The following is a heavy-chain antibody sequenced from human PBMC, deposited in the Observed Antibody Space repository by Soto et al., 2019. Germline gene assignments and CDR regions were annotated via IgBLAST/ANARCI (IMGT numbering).Heavy chain of an antibody. D-gene: IGHD1-1*01. CDR3: AREMPTNLPCCDL. J-gene: IGHJ5*02. V-gene: IGHV3-48*03. Sequence: PGGTLRLSCAACGFAFNKNKMNWVRQAPGKGLDWGSDISNIVTAICYADVVKGRFTISRDNAERSRYQQIYSLTVDDTAFYYCAREMPTNLPCCDLWGQGTL. CDR2: ISNIVTAI. CDR1: GFAFNKNK.